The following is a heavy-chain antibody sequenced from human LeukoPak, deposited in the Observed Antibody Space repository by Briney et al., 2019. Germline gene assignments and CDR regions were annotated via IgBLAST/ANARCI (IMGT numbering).Heavy chain of an antibody. Sequence: GESLKISCKGSGYSFTSYWIGWVRQMPGKSLEWMGIIYPGDSDTRYSPSFQGQVTISADKSISTAYLQWSSLKASDTAMYYCARLQGDCSSTSCFRAGLYYYYGMDVWGQGTTVTVSS. D-gene: IGHD2-2*01. V-gene: IGHV5-51*01. CDR3: ARLQGDCSSTSCFRAGLYYYYGMDV. CDR1: GYSFTSYW. CDR2: IYPGDSDT. J-gene: IGHJ6*02.